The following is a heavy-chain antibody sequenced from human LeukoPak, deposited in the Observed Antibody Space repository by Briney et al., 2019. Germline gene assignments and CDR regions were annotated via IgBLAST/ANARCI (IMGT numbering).Heavy chain of an antibody. V-gene: IGHV3-15*01. Sequence: GGSLRLSCAASGFTFSNAWMSWVRQAPGKGLEWVGRIKSKTDGGTTDYAAPVKGRFTISRDDSKNTLYLQMNSLKTEDTAVYYCARRYGGSSLDYWGQGTLVTVSS. CDR3: ARRYGGSSLDY. D-gene: IGHD1-26*01. CDR2: IKSKTDGGTT. CDR1: GFTFSNAW. J-gene: IGHJ4*02.